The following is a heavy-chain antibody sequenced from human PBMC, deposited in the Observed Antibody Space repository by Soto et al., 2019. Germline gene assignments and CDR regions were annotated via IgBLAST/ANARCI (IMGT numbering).Heavy chain of an antibody. Sequence: QVQLVQSGAEVKKPGSSVKVSCKASGGTFSSYAISWVRQAPGQGLEWMGGIIPIFRTPDYAQKFQGRVTIPADESTSTAYMELSSLRSEDTAVYYCARDKARPRSGGNYYYSMDVWGQGTTVTVSS. CDR1: GGTFSSYA. J-gene: IGHJ6*02. D-gene: IGHD5-12*01. CDR3: ARDKARPRSGGNYYYSMDV. CDR2: IIPIFRTP. V-gene: IGHV1-69*12.